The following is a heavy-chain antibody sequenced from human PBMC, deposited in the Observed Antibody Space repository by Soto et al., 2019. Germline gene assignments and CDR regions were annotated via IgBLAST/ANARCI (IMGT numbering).Heavy chain of an antibody. V-gene: IGHV3-74*01. CDR3: VRDSLPFN. Sequence: PGGSLRLSCVASGFTFSSYWMHWVRQAPGKGLVWVSRIRGDGTSATYADSVKGRFTVSRDNAKNTVYLQMNTLRAEDTAVYYCVRDSLPFNWGQGALVTVSS. D-gene: IGHD1-26*01. CDR1: GFTFSSYW. J-gene: IGHJ4*02. CDR2: IRGDGTSA.